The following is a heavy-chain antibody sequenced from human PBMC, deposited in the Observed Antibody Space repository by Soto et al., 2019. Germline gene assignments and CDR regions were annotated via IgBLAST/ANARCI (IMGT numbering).Heavy chain of an antibody. CDR2: INLSGRT. CDR3: ARVMEDHVWGTYRYLDH. J-gene: IGHJ4*02. Sequence: SETLSLTCAVFHGAFTDYYWSWIRHAPGKGLDWIGEINLSGRTNYNPSLERRVSISMDPSKNQVYLRLSSVTAADTAVYYCARVMEDHVWGTYRYLDHWGQGTLVTVSS. V-gene: IGHV4-34*01. D-gene: IGHD3-16*02. CDR1: HGAFTDYY.